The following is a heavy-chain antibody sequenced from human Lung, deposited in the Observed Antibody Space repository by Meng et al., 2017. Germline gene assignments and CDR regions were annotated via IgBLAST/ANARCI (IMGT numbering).Heavy chain of an antibody. V-gene: IGHV1-18*01. CDR1: GCSIITYA. D-gene: IGHD3-3*01. J-gene: IGHJ6*02. Sequence: QVQLVQSGVEVRKPGASVKVSCKTSGCSIITYAIAWVRQAPGQGLEWMGWISGFNGNSNSAQKVQGRLSLTTDTSTSTAYLELRNLRSDDTAVYFCVRDRHHPIFAFADNQDYYHGMDVWGQGTLVTVSS. CDR3: VRDRHHPIFAFADNQDYYHGMDV. CDR2: ISGFNGNS.